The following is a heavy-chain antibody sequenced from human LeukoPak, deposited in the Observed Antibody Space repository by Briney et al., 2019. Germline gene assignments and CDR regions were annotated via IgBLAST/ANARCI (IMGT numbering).Heavy chain of an antibody. CDR3: ARSAAAPVIDY. D-gene: IGHD6-13*01. J-gene: IGHJ4*02. V-gene: IGHV4-39*07. CDR2: IYYSGST. CDR1: GGSISSSSYY. Sequence: SETLSLTCTVSGGSISSSSYYWGWIRQPPGKGLEWIGSIYYSGSTYYNPSLKSRVTISVDTSKNQFSLKLSSVTAADTAVYYCARSAAAPVIDYWGQGTLVTVSS.